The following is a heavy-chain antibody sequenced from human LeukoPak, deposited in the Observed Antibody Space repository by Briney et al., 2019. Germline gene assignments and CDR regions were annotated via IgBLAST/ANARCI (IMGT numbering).Heavy chain of an antibody. CDR3: AILSWDGRGTFS. CDR1: GFTFSTYS. J-gene: IGHJ5*02. D-gene: IGHD2/OR15-2a*01. V-gene: IGHV3-23*01. CDR2: IRGGAENT. Sequence: GGSLRFSCAASGFTFSTYSMSGVRQAPGKGLEWVSAIRGGAENTYYADSVRGRFTISRDNYKDTLTLQMNSLRAEDTAIYYCAILSWDGRGTFSWGQGTLVTVSS.